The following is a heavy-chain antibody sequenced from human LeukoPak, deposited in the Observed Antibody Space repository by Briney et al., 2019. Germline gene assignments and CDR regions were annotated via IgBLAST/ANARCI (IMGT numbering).Heavy chain of an antibody. CDR3: AREGNDILIGYPDYIDY. V-gene: IGHV3-11*06. J-gene: IGHJ4*02. CDR2: ISSSSSYT. Sequence: PGGSLRLSCAASGFTFSDYYMSWIRQAPGKGLEWVSYISSSSSYTNYADSVKGRFTISRDNAKNSLYLQMNSLRAEDTAVYYCAREGNDILIGYPDYIDYRGQGTLVTVSS. CDR1: GFTFSDYY. D-gene: IGHD3-9*01.